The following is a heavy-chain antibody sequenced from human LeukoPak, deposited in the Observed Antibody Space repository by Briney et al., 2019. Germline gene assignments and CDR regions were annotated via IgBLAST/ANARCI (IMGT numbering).Heavy chain of an antibody. J-gene: IGHJ4*02. CDR2: IKSKTDGGTT. D-gene: IGHD6-13*01. CDR3: TTEMDSSSWYGSLYYFDY. CDR1: GFTFSNAW. V-gene: IGHV3-15*01. Sequence: GGSLRLSCAASGFTFSNAWMSWVRQAPGKGLEWVGRIKSKTDGGTTDYAAPVKGRFTISRDDSKNTLYLQMNSLKTEDTAVYYCTTEMDSSSWYGSLYYFDYWGQGTLVTVSS.